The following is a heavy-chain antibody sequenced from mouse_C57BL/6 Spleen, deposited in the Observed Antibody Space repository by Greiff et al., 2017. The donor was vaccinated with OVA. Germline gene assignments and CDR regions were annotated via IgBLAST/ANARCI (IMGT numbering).Heavy chain of an antibody. CDR3: TREEDLLGPGPVDV. D-gene: IGHD4-1*01. CDR2: ICPGNSDT. Sequence: EVQLQQSGTVLARPGASVKMSCKTSGYTFTSYWMHWVQQRPGQGLEWIGAICPGNSDTRSNQKFKGKAKLTAVTSGSTAYMELSSLANEDSAVYYCTREEDLLGPGPVDVWGTGTTVTVSS. V-gene: IGHV1-5*01. CDR1: GYTFTSYW. J-gene: IGHJ1*03.